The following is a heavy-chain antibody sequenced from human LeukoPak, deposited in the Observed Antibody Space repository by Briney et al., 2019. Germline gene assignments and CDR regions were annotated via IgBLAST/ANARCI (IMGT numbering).Heavy chain of an antibody. J-gene: IGHJ4*02. D-gene: IGHD1-26*01. Sequence: SETLSLTCTVSGGSISSYYWSRIRQPPGKGLEWIGYIYYSGSTNYNPSLKSRVTISVDTSKNQFSLKLSSVTAADTAVYYCARHLGAERLDYWGQGTLVTVSS. CDR2: IYYSGST. CDR3: ARHLGAERLDY. CDR1: GGSISSYY. V-gene: IGHV4-59*08.